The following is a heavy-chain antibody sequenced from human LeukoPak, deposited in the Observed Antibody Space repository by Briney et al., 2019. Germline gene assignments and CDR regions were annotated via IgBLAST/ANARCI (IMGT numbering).Heavy chain of an antibody. CDR1: GFTFSSYG. V-gene: IGHV3-23*01. Sequence: PGGSLRLSCAASGFTFSSYGMSWVRQAPGKGLEWVSGISGSDDTTYYADSVKGRFTMSRDNSKNTLYLQMNSLRAEDTALYYCARDRSLVVGATPDYWGQGILVTVSS. CDR2: ISGSDDTT. D-gene: IGHD1-26*01. CDR3: ARDRSLVVGATPDY. J-gene: IGHJ4*02.